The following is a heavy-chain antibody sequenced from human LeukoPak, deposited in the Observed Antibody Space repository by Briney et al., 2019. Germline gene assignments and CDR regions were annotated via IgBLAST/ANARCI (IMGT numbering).Heavy chain of an antibody. J-gene: IGHJ4*02. V-gene: IGHV3-7*01. CDR3: AKDLHYGSADY. CDR1: GFTFSSYW. Sequence: PGGSLRLSCAASGFTFSSYWMTWVRQAPGKGLEWVANLNQGGSQKYYVDSVKGRFTISRDNAKNSLYVQMNSLRAEDTAVYYCAKDLHYGSADYWGQGTLVTVSS. D-gene: IGHD3-10*01. CDR2: LNQGGSQK.